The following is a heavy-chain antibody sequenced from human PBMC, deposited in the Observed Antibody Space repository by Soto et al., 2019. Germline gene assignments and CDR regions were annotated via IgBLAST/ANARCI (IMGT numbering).Heavy chain of an antibody. CDR2: INPDGSGK. CDR3: ASARDYYFDY. CDR1: GFTFSTYW. Sequence: EVQLVESGGGLVQSGGSLRLSCGASGFTFSTYWMTWFRQAPGKGLEWVANINPDGSGKYYVDSLKGRFTISRDNAKNSLYLHLNSLRAEDTAIYYCASARDYYFDYWGKGTLVTVSS. D-gene: IGHD3-10*01. V-gene: IGHV3-7*01. J-gene: IGHJ4*02.